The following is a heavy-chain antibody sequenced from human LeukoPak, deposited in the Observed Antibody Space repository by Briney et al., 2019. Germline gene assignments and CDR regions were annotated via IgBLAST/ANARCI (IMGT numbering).Heavy chain of an antibody. CDR1: LYIFTRYY. J-gene: IGHJ4*02. CDR2: INPNNGGT. Sequence: ASVKVSCKPSLYIFTRYYMHCVRQAPAQGLEWMGWINPNNGGTKSAQKFQGRLTMTRDTSISTAYMELSSLRSEDTAIYYCARGGEQQRLAHFDYWGQGNLVTVSS. D-gene: IGHD6-25*01. V-gene: IGHV1-2*02. CDR3: ARGGEQQRLAHFDY.